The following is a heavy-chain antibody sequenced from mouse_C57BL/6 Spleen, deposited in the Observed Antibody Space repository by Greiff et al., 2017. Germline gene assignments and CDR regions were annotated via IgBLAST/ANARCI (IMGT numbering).Heavy chain of an antibody. V-gene: IGHV5-17*01. CDR1: GFTFSDYG. Sequence: EVQLVESGGGLVKPGGSLKLSCAASGFTFSDYGMHWVRQAPEKGLEWVAYISSGSSTIYYADTVKGRITISRDNAKNTLFLQMTSLRSEDTARYYCARGYGTGYFDGWGTGTTVTVAS. CDR2: ISSGSSTI. CDR3: ARGYGTGYFDG. D-gene: IGHD1-1*01. J-gene: IGHJ1*03.